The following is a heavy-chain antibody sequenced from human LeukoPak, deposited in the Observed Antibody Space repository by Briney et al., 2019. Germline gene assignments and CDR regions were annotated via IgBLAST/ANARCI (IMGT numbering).Heavy chain of an antibody. CDR3: AREGGSYYYYGMDV. Sequence: GASVKVSCKASGYTFTGYYMHWVRQAPGQGLEWMGWINPNSGGTNYAQKFQGRVTMTRDTSISTAYMELSRLRSDDTAVYYCAREGGSYYYYGMDVWGQGTTVTVSS. CDR1: GYTFTGYY. D-gene: IGHD1-26*01. J-gene: IGHJ6*02. CDR2: INPNSGGT. V-gene: IGHV1-2*02.